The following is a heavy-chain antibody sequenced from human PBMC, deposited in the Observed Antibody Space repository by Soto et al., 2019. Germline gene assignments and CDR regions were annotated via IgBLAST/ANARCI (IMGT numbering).Heavy chain of an antibody. CDR1: GYTFTSYY. CDR2: INPSGDSR. Sequence: ASVKVSCKASGYTFTSYYMHWVRQAPGQGLEWMGIINPSGDSRSYAQKFQGRVTMTRDTSTSTVYMELSSLRSEDTAVHYRARNPHDSSGYTQAIDVWGQGTRVSVSS. V-gene: IGHV1-46*01. D-gene: IGHD3-22*01. CDR3: ARNPHDSSGYTQAIDV. J-gene: IGHJ6*01.